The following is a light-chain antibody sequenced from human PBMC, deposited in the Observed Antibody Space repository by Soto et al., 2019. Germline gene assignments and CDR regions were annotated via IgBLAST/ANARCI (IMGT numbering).Light chain of an antibody. J-gene: IGLJ1*01. V-gene: IGLV2-11*01. CDR3: CSYAGNYTSV. CDR2: DVN. CDR1: SSDVGGYNY. Sequence: QSVLTQPRSVSGSPGQSVTISCTGTSSDVGGYNYVSWYQQNPGKAPKLMIYDVNKRPSGVPNRFSASKSDNTASLTISGLQVDDEAYYYCCSYAGNYTSVFGHGTKSTVL.